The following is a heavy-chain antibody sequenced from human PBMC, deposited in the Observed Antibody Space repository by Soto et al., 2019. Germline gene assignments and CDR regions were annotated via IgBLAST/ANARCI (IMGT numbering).Heavy chain of an antibody. D-gene: IGHD2-2*01. CDR1: GFTFSSYW. CDR3: ARAGENCSSTICHAVWFDP. J-gene: IGHJ5*02. Sequence: GGSLRLSCAASGFTFSSYWMHWVRQAPGKGLVWVSRINSDGSSTSYADSVKGRFTMSRDNAKNTLHLQMNSLRVEDTAVYYCARAGENCSSTICHAVWFDPWGQGTLVTVSS. CDR2: INSDGSST. V-gene: IGHV3-74*01.